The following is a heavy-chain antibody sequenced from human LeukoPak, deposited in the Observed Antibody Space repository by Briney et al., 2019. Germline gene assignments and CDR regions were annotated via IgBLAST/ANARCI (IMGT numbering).Heavy chain of an antibody. CDR3: ANSRVRGVIFN. Sequence: SETLSLTCAVSGGSISSGGYSWSWIRQPPGKGLEWIGYIYHSGSTYYNPSLKSRVTISVDRSKNQFSLKLSSVTAADTAVYYCANSRVRGVIFNWGQGTLVTVSS. CDR1: GGSISSGGYS. V-gene: IGHV4-30-2*01. J-gene: IGHJ4*02. CDR2: IYHSGST. D-gene: IGHD3-10*01.